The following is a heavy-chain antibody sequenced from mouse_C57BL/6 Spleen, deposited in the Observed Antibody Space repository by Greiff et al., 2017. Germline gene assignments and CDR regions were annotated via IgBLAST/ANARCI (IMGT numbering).Heavy chain of an antibody. V-gene: IGHV5-9-1*02. J-gene: IGHJ4*01. D-gene: IGHD4-1*01. CDR3: TRDRTGFYAMDD. CDR1: GFTFRSYA. Sequence: EVMLVESWECLVQPGGSLKLSCAASGFTFRSYALSWVRQTPEKRLKWVASISRGGAYLYSADTVKGRFTISRERARNTLYLQMSRLKSEDTAMYYGTRDRTGFYAMDDWGQGTSVTVSS. CDR2: ISRGGAYL.